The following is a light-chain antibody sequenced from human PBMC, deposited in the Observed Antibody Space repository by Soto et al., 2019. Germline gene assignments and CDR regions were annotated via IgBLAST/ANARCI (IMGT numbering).Light chain of an antibody. V-gene: IGLV6-57*01. CDR1: SGSIASNY. J-gene: IGLJ3*02. CDR3: QSYDSDNQV. CDR2: EDN. Sequence: NFMLTQPLSVSESPGKTVTISCTRSSGSIASNYVQWYQQRPGSSPTTVIYEDNQRPSGVPDRFSGSIDSSSNSASLTISGLKTEDEADYYCQSYDSDNQVFGGGTKLTVL.